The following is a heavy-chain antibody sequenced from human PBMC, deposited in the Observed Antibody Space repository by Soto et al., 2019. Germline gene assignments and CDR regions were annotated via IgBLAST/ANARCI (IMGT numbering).Heavy chain of an antibody. D-gene: IGHD5-12*01. Sequence: SVKVSCKASGGTFSSYAISWVRQAPGQGLEWMGGIIPIFGTANYAQKFQGRVTITADESTSTAYMELSSLRSEDTAVYYCARRWLQFRGGWFDPWGQGTLVTVSS. J-gene: IGHJ5*02. CDR1: GGTFSSYA. V-gene: IGHV1-69*13. CDR2: IIPIFGTA. CDR3: ARRWLQFRGGWFDP.